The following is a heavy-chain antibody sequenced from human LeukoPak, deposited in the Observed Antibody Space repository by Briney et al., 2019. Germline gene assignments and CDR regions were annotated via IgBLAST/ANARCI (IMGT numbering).Heavy chain of an antibody. Sequence: ASVKVSCKTIGGRFKSYGFSWVRQAPGQGPEWMGGIIPIFDRPNYAQKFEGRVTITADKSTNTTYMEISSLTSDGTAVYYCARDAQWELRALDVWGRGIMVIVSS. CDR1: GGRFKSYG. J-gene: IGHJ3*01. CDR3: ARDAQWELRALDV. V-gene: IGHV1-69*06. CDR2: IIPIFDRP. D-gene: IGHD1-26*01.